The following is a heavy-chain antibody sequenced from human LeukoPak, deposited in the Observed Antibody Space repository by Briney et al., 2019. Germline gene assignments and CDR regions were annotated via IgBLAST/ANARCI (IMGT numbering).Heavy chain of an antibody. J-gene: IGHJ4*02. Sequence: GGSLRLSCAASGFTFSTYAMSWVRQAPGKGLEWVSAISVSAGSTYYADSVKGRFTISRDNSKNTLYLQMNSLRAEDTAVYYCATGSVRYSASWYSQEGDYWGQGTLVTVSS. CDR3: ATGSVRYSASWYSQEGDY. CDR1: GFTFSTYA. V-gene: IGHV3-23*01. D-gene: IGHD6-13*01. CDR2: ISVSAGST.